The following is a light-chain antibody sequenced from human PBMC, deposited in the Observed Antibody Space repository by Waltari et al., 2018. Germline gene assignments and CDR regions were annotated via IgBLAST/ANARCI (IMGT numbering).Light chain of an antibody. CDR1: QSISGA. J-gene: IGKJ1*01. CDR3: QHYVRLPVT. CDR2: GAS. Sequence: EIVLTQSPGTLSLSPGERATLSCRASQSISGALAWYQQKPGQAPRLLIYGASNRATGIPDRFSGSGSGTEFSLTVSRLEPEDFAGYYCQHYVRLPVTFGQGTRVEI. V-gene: IGKV3-20*01.